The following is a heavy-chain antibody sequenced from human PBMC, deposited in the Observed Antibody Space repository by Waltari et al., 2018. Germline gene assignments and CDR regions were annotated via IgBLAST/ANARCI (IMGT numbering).Heavy chain of an antibody. Sequence: EVQLVESGGGLVQPGWSLRLSCAASGFSLGDNYMTWARRSPGKGLGWVSVIYGGGSTYYADSVKGRFLISRHSSENTLYLQMNSLRDDDTAIYYCARGGRRGAYIDYWGQGTLVTVSS. D-gene: IGHD3-10*01. CDR3: ARGGRRGAYIDY. V-gene: IGHV3-53*04. CDR1: GFSLGDNY. CDR2: IYGGGST. J-gene: IGHJ4*02.